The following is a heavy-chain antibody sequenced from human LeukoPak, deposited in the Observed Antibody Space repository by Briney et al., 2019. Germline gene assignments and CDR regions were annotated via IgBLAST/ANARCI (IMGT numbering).Heavy chain of an antibody. CDR1: GGSISSYY. Sequence: SETLSLTCTVSGGSISSYYWSWIRQPPGKGLEGFGYIYYSGSTNYNPSLKSRVPISVDTSKNQFSLKLSSVTAADTAVYSCARNKGSSTSCQFDYWGQGTLVTVSS. J-gene: IGHJ4*02. CDR2: IYYSGST. CDR3: ARNKGSSTSCQFDY. V-gene: IGHV4-59*01. D-gene: IGHD2-2*01.